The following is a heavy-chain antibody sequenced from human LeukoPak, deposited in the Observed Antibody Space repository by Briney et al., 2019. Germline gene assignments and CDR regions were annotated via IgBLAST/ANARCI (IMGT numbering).Heavy chain of an antibody. D-gene: IGHD2-15*01. J-gene: IGHJ4*02. V-gene: IGHV4-4*07. Sequence: SEPLSLLCTVSGGSISSYHWSWFPQPAGRALECIGRLSTSGSTNYNPSLKSRVTMSVDTSKNQFSLKLSSVTAADTAVYYCARGPYYRSDDSCYSCVDYWGQGTRDTVSS. CDR3: ARGPYYRSDDSCYSCVDY. CDR2: LSTSGST. CDR1: GGSISSYH.